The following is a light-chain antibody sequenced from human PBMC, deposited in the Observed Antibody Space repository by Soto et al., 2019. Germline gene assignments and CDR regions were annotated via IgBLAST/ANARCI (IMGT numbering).Light chain of an antibody. CDR3: TSYTSSSLRV. CDR1: SSDVGSYNR. CDR2: EVS. V-gene: IGLV2-18*02. J-gene: IGLJ1*01. Sequence: QSVLTQPPSVSGSPGQSVTISCTGTSSDVGSYNRVSWYQQPPGTAPKLMIYEVSNRPSGVPDRFSGSKSGNTASLTISGLQAEDEADYYSTSYTSSSLRVFGTGTKVTDL.